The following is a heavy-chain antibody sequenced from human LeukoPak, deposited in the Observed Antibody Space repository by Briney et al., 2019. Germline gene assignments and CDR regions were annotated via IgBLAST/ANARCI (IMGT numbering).Heavy chain of an antibody. CDR2: ISGSGGST. J-gene: IGHJ4*02. CDR3: AEDRLGRYGSGLNDY. D-gene: IGHD3-10*01. CDR1: GFTFSSYA. V-gene: IGHV3-23*01. Sequence: PGGSLRLSCAASGFTFSSYAMSWVRLAPGKGLEWVSAISGSGGSTYYADSVKGRFTISRDNSKNTLYLQMNSLRAEDTAVYYCAEDRLGRYGSGLNDYWGQGTLITVSS.